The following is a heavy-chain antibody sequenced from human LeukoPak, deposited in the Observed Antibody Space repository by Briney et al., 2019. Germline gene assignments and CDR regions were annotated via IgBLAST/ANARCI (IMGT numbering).Heavy chain of an antibody. V-gene: IGHV3-30*14. CDR3: ARGIVGAADY. CDR2: ISYDGTTK. D-gene: IGHD1-26*01. Sequence: GGSLRLSCEASGFTFRNYPVHWVRQAPGKGLEWVTVISYDGTTKYYADSVKGRFTISRDNSKNTLYLQMGSLRAEDMAVYYCARGIVGAADYWGQGTLVTVSS. CDR1: GFTFRNYP. J-gene: IGHJ4*02.